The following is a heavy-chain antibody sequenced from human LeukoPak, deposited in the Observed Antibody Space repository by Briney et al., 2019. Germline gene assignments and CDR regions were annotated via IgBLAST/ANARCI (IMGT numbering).Heavy chain of an antibody. Sequence: ASVKVSCKASGYTFTGYYIHWVRQAPGQGLEWMGRINPNSGVTNYAQKFQGRVTMTRDTSISTAYMDLSNLTYDDTAFYYCARSSMVDAASPGTWGQGTLVTVSS. CDR3: ARSSMVDAASPGT. CDR2: INPNSGVT. CDR1: GYTFTGYY. J-gene: IGHJ5*02. V-gene: IGHV1-2*06. D-gene: IGHD2-15*01.